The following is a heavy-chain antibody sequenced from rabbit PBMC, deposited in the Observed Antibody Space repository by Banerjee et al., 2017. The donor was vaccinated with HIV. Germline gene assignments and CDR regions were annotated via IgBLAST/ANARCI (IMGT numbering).Heavy chain of an antibody. V-gene: IGHV1S45*01. D-gene: IGHD4-1*01. CDR2: INTLNRQT. CDR1: GFDLSSYYD. Sequence: QEQLEESGGDLVKPWASLTLTCTASGFDLSSYYDMCWVRQAPGKGLEWIGHINTLNRQTYYASWAKGRFTISKTSSTTVTLRMTSLAAADTATYFCARGGDWGIRLDLWGPGTLVTVS. J-gene: IGHJ3*01. CDR3: ARGGDWGIRLDL.